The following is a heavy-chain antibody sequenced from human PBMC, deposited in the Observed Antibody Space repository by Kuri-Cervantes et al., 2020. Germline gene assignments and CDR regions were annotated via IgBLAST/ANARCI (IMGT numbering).Heavy chain of an antibody. CDR2: INSDGSST. J-gene: IGHJ4*02. CDR3: ARGLRGSGGYYDY. Sequence: GGSLRLSCAASGFTFSSYWMHWVRQAPGKGLVWVSRINSDGSSTSYADSVKGRFTISRDNAKNSLYLHMNSPRAEDTAVYYCARGLRGSGGYYDYWGPGTLVTVSS. V-gene: IGHV3-74*01. CDR1: GFTFSSYW. D-gene: IGHD3-22*01.